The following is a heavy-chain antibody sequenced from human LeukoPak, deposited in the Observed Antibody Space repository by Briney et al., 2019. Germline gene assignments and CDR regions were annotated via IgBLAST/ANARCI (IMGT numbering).Heavy chain of an antibody. J-gene: IGHJ4*02. CDR2: ISWDGGST. D-gene: IGHD6-13*01. Sequence: GGSLRLPCAASGFTFSNYWMSWVRQAPGKGLEWVSLISWDGGSTYYADSVKGRFTISRDNSKNSLYLQMNSLRAEDTALYYCAKDMAIGIAAAGHFPDYWGQGTLVTVSS. V-gene: IGHV3-43D*03. CDR3: AKDMAIGIAAAGHFPDY. CDR1: GFTFSNYW.